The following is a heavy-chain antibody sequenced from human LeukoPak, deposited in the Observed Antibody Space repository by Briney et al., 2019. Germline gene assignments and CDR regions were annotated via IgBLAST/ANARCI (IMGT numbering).Heavy chain of an antibody. CDR1: GFTFSSYE. CDR2: MSFSGSST. CDR3: ARGYSSYYPDAFDI. J-gene: IGHJ3*02. V-gene: IGHV3-48*03. Sequence: GSLRLSCVASGFTFSSYEMNWVRQAPGRGLEWVSYMSFSGSSTYYADSVKGRFTISRDNAKNSLYLQMNGLRAEDTAVYYCARGYSSYYPDAFDIWGQGTMVTVSS. D-gene: IGHD5-12*01.